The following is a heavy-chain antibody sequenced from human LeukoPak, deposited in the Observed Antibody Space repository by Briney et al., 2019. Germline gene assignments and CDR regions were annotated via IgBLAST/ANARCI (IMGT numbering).Heavy chain of an antibody. CDR2: INPSGGST. V-gene: IGHV1-46*01. J-gene: IGHJ6*03. CDR1: GYTFTSYY. D-gene: IGHD3-3*01. CDR3: AKTSLSDPSGHYYYMDV. Sequence: ASVKVSCKASGYTFTSYYMHWVRQAPGQGLEWMGIINPSGGSTSYAQKFQGRVTMTRDMSTSTVYMELSSLRIEDTALYYCAKTSLSDPSGHYYYMDVWGKGTTVTVSS.